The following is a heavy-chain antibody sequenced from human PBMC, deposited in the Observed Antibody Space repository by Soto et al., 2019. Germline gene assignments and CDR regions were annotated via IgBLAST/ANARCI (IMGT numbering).Heavy chain of an antibody. J-gene: IGHJ6*02. D-gene: IGHD6-19*01. CDR3: AKDIAVAGYYYYYGMDV. V-gene: IGHV3-23*01. CDR2: ISGSGGST. Sequence: GGSLRLSCAASGFTFSSYAMSWVRQAPGKGLEWVSAISGSGGSTYYADSVKGRFTISRDNSKNTLYLQMNSLRAEDTAVYYCAKDIAVAGYYYYYGMDVWGQGTTVTVSS. CDR1: GFTFSSYA.